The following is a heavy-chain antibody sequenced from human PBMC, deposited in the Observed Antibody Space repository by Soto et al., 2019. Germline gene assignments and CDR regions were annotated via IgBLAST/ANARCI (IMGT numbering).Heavy chain of an antibody. CDR3: ARGIPCCAYSSSWYPPNCFDP. D-gene: IGHD6-13*01. CDR1: GGSFSGYY. CDR2: INHSGST. J-gene: IGHJ5*02. V-gene: IGHV4-34*01. Sequence: PSETLSLTCAVYGGSFSGYYWSWIRQPPGKGLDWIGEINHSGSTNYNPSLKSRVTISVDTSKNQFSLKLSSVTAADTAVYYCARGIPCCAYSSSWYPPNCFDPWGQGPLVTVSS.